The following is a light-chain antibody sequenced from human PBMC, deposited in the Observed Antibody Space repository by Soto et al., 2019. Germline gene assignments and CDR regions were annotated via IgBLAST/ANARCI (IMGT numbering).Light chain of an antibody. CDR3: QSFDTSLSGFVV. Sequence: QLVLTQPPSMSGAPGQRVTISCTGSSSNIGAGYDVHWYQQHPGTAPKLLIFDNNNRPSGVPDRFSGSKSDTSASLAITGLQAEDEADYYCQSFDTSLSGFVVFGGGTKLPVL. V-gene: IGLV1-40*01. J-gene: IGLJ2*01. CDR1: SSNIGAGYD. CDR2: DNN.